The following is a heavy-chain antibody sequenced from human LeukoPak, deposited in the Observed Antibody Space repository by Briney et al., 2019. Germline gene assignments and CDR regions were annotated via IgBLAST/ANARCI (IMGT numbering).Heavy chain of an antibody. CDR2: IFYSGNA. CDR3: ARVDSGYVDY. CDR1: GGSISRSNCW. J-gene: IGHJ4*02. D-gene: IGHD3-22*01. Sequence: SETLSLTCSVSGGSISRSNCWWAWIRQPPGKGLEWIGSIFYSGNANYNPSLKSRVTMLVDTSKNQFSLKLSSVTAADTAVYYCARVDSGYVDYWGQGTLVTVSS. V-gene: IGHV4-39*07.